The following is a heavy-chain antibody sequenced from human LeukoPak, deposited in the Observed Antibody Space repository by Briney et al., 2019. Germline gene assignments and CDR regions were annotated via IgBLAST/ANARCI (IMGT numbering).Heavy chain of an antibody. V-gene: IGHV4-34*01. D-gene: IGHD2-2*01. J-gene: IGHJ2*01. CDR1: GGSFSGYY. CDR2: INHSGST. Sequence: PSETLSLTXAVYGGSFSGYYWSWIRQPPGKGLEWIGEINHSGSTNYNPSLKSRVTISADTSKNQFSLKLSSVTAADTAVYYCARGDKTTGYCSSTSCGELHLWGRGTLVTVSS. CDR3: ARGDKTTGYCSSTSCGELHL.